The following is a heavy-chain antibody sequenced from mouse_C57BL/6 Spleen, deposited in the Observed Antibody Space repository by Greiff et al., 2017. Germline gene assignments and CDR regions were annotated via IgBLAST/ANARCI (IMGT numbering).Heavy chain of an antibody. CDR3: VRHGILGYAMDD. Sequence: VQLKQSGGGLVQPKGSLKLSCAASGFSFNTYAMNWVRQAPGKGLEWVARIRSKSNNYATYYADSVKDRFTISRDDSESMLYLQMNNLKTEDTAMYYCVRHGILGYAMDDWGQGTSVTVSS. D-gene: IGHD1-1*01. J-gene: IGHJ4*01. V-gene: IGHV10-1*01. CDR2: IRSKSNNYAT. CDR1: GFSFNTYA.